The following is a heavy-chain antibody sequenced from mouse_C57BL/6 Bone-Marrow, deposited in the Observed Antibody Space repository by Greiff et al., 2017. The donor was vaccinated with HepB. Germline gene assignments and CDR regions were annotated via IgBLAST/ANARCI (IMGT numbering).Heavy chain of an antibody. D-gene: IGHD2-5*01. CDR3: GSNYGGWFAY. CDR2: IYPRSGNT. CDR1: GYTFTSYG. Sequence: QVQLKESGAELARPGASVKLSCKASGYTFTSYGISWVKQRTGQGLEWIGEIYPRSGNTYYNEKFKGKATLTADKSSSTAYMELRSLTSEDSAVYFCGSNYGGWFAYWGQGTLVTVSA. V-gene: IGHV1-81*01. J-gene: IGHJ3*01.